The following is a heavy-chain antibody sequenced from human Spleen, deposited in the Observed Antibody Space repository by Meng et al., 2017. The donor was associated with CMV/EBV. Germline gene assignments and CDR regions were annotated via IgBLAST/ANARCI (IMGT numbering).Heavy chain of an antibody. Sequence: ASGFTFTTYAMTWVRQAPGKGLEWVSLISGSGASTHYAGSVKGRFTISRDNSKNTLYLQMNSLRVEDTAVYYCAKGYYGRSGYYFDHWGQGTLVTVSS. V-gene: IGHV3-23*01. J-gene: IGHJ4*02. CDR3: AKGYYGRSGYYFDH. CDR2: ISGSGAST. CDR1: GFTFTTYA. D-gene: IGHD3-22*01.